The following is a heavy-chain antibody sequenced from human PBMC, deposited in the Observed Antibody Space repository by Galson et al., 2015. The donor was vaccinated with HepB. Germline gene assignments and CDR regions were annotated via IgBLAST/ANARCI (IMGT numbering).Heavy chain of an antibody. J-gene: IGHJ4*02. CDR1: GGSISSYY. D-gene: IGHD6-19*01. CDR2: IYTSGST. V-gene: IGHV4-4*07. Sequence: SETLSLTCTVSGGSISSYYWSWIRQPAGKGLEWIGRIYTSGSTNYNPSLKGRVTMSVDTSKNQFSLKLSSVTAADTAVYYCAREGEAYGRKQWLVRPTKYYFDYWGQGTLVTVSS. CDR3: AREGEAYGRKQWLVRPTKYYFDY.